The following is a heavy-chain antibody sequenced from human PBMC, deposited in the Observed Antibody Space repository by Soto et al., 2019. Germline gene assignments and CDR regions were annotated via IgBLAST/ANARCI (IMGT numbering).Heavy chain of an antibody. J-gene: IGHJ4*02. D-gene: IGHD6-19*01. V-gene: IGHV3-33*01. CDR2: IWYDGSNR. Sequence: QVQLVESGGGVVQPGRSLRLSCAASGFTFSSYGMLWVRQAPGKGLEWGAFIWYDGSNRYYAYSGKGRFTISRDNSKTTLYLQMNILRAEDTAVYYCARGPIAVDFWGQGTLVTVSS. CDR1: GFTFSSYG. CDR3: ARGPIAVDF.